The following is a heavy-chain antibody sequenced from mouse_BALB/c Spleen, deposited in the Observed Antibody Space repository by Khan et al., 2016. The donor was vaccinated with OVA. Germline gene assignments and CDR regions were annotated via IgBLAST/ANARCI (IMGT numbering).Heavy chain of an antibody. CDR2: ISYSGRT. J-gene: IGHJ2*01. D-gene: IGHD1-1*01. V-gene: IGHV3-2*02. CDR1: GCSITSDYA. Sequence: VQLQQSGPGLVTPSQSLSLTCTVTGCSITSDYAWNWIRQFPGNKLEWMGYISYSGRTSYNPSLKSRISITRDTSKIQFSLQLNSVNTEDTATYYSARSVTITTVVAADFDYWGQGTTLTVSS. CDR3: ARSVTITTVVAADFDY.